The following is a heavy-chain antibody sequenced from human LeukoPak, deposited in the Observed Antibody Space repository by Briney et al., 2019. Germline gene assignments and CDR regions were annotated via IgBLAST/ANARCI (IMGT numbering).Heavy chain of an antibody. CDR2: ISGSGDST. J-gene: IGHJ4*02. CDR3: AKTRPLDSSSWSHGDY. V-gene: IGHV3-23*01. CDR1: GFTFSSYA. Sequence: GGSLRLSCAASGFTFSSYAVSWVRQAPGKGLEWVSAISGSGDSTYYGDSVKGRFTISRDNSKNTLYLQMNSLRAEDTAVYYCAKTRPLDSSSWSHGDYWGQGTLVTVSS. D-gene: IGHD6-13*01.